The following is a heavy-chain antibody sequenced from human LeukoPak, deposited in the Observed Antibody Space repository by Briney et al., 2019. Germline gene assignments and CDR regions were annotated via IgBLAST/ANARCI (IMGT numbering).Heavy chain of an antibody. CDR2: ISSSGSTI. D-gene: IGHD3-3*01. CDR3: ARDPFASTIFGVVTIPYFDY. V-gene: IGHV3-11*04. Sequence: ETGGSLRLSCAASGFTFSDYYMSWIRQAPGKGLEWVSYISSSGSTIYYADSVKGRFTISRDNAKNSLYLQMNSLRAEDTAVYYCARDPFASTIFGVVTIPYFDYWGQGTLVTVSS. CDR1: GFTFSDYY. J-gene: IGHJ4*02.